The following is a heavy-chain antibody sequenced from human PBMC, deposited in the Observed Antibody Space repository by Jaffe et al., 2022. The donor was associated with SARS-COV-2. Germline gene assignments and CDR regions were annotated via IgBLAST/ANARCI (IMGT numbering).Heavy chain of an antibody. CDR1: GGSISSGSYY. J-gene: IGHJ4*02. Sequence: QVQLQESGPGLVKPSQTLSLTCTVSGGSISSGSYYWSWIRQPAGKGLEWIGRIYTSGSTNYNPSLKSRVTISVDTSKNQFSLKLSSVTAADTAVYYCARVNKDILTGYYISYWGQGTLVTVSS. CDR3: ARVNKDILTGYYISY. V-gene: IGHV4-61*02. D-gene: IGHD3-9*01. CDR2: IYTSGST.